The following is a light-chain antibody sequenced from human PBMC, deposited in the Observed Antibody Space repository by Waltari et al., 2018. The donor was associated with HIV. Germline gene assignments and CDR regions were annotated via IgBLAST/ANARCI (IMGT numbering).Light chain of an antibody. Sequence: QSVLTQTPSASGTPGQRVTISCSGSSSNIGGNTVNWYQQLPGTAPKLLIYSNNQRPSGGPDRFSGSKSGTSASLAISGLQSEDEADYYCTAWDDSLNGRVFGGGTKLTVL. CDR1: SSNIGGNT. V-gene: IGLV1-44*01. CDR3: TAWDDSLNGRV. J-gene: IGLJ2*01. CDR2: SNN.